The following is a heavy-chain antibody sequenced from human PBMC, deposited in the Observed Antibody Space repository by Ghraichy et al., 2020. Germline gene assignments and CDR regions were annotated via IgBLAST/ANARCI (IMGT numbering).Heavy chain of an antibody. CDR3: ARSHRGWRIPLDDGYYYYYGMDV. CDR1: GDTFSSYA. J-gene: IGHJ6*02. CDR2: IIPIFGTA. Sequence: SVKVSCKASGDTFSSYAISWVRQAPGQGLEWMGGIIPIFGTANYAQKFQGRVTITADESTSTAYMELSSLRSEDTAVYYCARSHRGWRIPLDDGYYYYYGMDVWGQGTTVTVSS. V-gene: IGHV1-69*13. D-gene: IGHD2-15*01.